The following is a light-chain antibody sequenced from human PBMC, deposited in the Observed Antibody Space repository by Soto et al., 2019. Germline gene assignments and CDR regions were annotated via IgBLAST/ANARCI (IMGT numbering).Light chain of an antibody. CDR3: QQYNYWPIT. Sequence: PGERATLSCRASQSLTSSYLAWYQQKPGQSPRLLIYGASRRATGIPDRFSGSGSGTDFTLTISRLEPEDFAVYYCQQYNYWPITFGQGTRLEIK. J-gene: IGKJ5*01. CDR2: GAS. CDR1: QSLTSSY. V-gene: IGKV3D-20*02.